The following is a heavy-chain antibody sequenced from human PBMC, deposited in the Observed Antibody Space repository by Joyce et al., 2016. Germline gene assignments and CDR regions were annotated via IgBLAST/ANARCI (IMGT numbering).Heavy chain of an antibody. CDR3: ARGDYVWGTYRPHWFDP. J-gene: IGHJ5*02. D-gene: IGHD3-16*02. V-gene: IGHV4-39*01. CDR1: GGSISRTSYY. Sequence: QLRLQESGPGLVKPSETLSLTCTVSGGSISRTSYYWGWIRQSPGKGLEWIGSIFHGRNTYFNPSFESRVTISVDPSKNQFSLRLRSVTAVDTAMYYCARGDYVWGTYRPHWFDPWGQGTLVTVSS. CDR2: IFHGRNT.